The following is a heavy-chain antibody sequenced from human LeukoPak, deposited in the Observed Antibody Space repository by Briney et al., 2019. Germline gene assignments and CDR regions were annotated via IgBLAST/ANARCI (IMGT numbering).Heavy chain of an antibody. CDR3: AKDISGSGLWFGEPSYGMDV. CDR1: GFTFDDYA. CDR2: ISWNSGSI. V-gene: IGHV3-9*01. J-gene: IGHJ6*02. D-gene: IGHD3-10*01. Sequence: PGRSLRLSCAASGFTFDDYAMHWVRQAPGKGLEWVSGISWNSGSIGYADSVKGRFTISRDNAKNSLYLQMNSLRAEDTALYYCAKDISGSGLWFGEPSYGMDVWGQGTTVTVSS.